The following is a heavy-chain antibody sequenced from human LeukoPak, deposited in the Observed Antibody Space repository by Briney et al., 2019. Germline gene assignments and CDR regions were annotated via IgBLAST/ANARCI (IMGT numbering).Heavy chain of an antibody. Sequence: GGSLRLSCAASGFTFSSYSMNWVRQAPGKGLEWVSSISSNSSYIYYADSAKGRFTISRDNAKNSLYLQMNSLRAEDTAVYYCARDSRDKLRFLEWFHETLDFWGQGTLVTVSS. V-gene: IGHV3-21*01. CDR3: ARDSRDKLRFLEWFHETLDF. CDR1: GFTFSSYS. D-gene: IGHD3-3*01. J-gene: IGHJ4*02. CDR2: ISSNSSYI.